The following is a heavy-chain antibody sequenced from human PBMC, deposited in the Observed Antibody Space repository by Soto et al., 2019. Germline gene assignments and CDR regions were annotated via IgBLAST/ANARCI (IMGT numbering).Heavy chain of an antibody. J-gene: IGHJ3*02. CDR3: ARGRGGSYGGNSAHFDI. D-gene: IGHD4-17*01. CDR1: GFTFSGFG. V-gene: IGHV3-33*01. CDR2: IWYDGSKK. Sequence: QVQLVESGGGVVQPGTSLRLSCEASGFTFSGFGMHWVRQAPGKGLEWVAVIWYDGSKKYYADCVKGRFTISRDNSKNALYLQMISLRAEDTAVYYCARGRGGSYGGNSAHFDIWGQGTLVTVSS.